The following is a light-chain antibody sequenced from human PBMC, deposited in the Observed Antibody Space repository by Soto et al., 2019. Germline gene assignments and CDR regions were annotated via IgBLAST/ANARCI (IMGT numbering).Light chain of an antibody. Sequence: EIVLTQSPGTLSLSPGQRATLSCRASQSVSSNLLAGYQQKPGQAPRLLIFDASNRATGIPDRFSGSGSGTDFTLTISRLEPEDFAVYYCQQYGSSPRTFGQGTKVEIK. CDR2: DAS. CDR1: QSVSSNL. J-gene: IGKJ1*01. V-gene: IGKV3-20*01. CDR3: QQYGSSPRT.